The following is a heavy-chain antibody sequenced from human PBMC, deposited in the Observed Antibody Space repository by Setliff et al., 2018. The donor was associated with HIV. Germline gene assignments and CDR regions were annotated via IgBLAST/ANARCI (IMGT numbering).Heavy chain of an antibody. D-gene: IGHD3-3*01. V-gene: IGHV3-20*04. CDR1: EFTFNIYA. CDR2: ITSNGGRT. J-gene: IGHJ4*02. CDR3: ARETIWSGHSYFDY. Sequence: GESLKISCAASEFTFNIYAMSWVRQAPGKGLEWVSGITSNGGRTGYADSVKGRITISRDNAKNSVYLQMNSLRAEDTAVYYCARETIWSGHSYFDYWGQGTLVTVSS.